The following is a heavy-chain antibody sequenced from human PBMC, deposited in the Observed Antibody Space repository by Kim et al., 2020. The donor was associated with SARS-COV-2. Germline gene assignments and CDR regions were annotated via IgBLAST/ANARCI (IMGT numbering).Heavy chain of an antibody. CDR2: IWYDGSNK. J-gene: IGHJ6*02. D-gene: IGHD2-2*01. CDR3: ARDPLIVVVPAAAYYYYGMDV. Sequence: GGSLRLSCAASGFTFSSYGMHWVRQAPGKGLEWVAVIWYDGSNKYYADSVKGRFTISRDNSKNTLYLQMNSLRAEDTAVYYCARDPLIVVVPAAAYYYYGMDVWGQGTTVTVSS. V-gene: IGHV3-33*01. CDR1: GFTFSSYG.